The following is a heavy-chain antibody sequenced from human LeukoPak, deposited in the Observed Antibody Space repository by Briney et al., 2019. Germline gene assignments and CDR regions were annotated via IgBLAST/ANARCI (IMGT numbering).Heavy chain of an antibody. J-gene: IGHJ4*02. CDR2: IYYSGST. D-gene: IGHD4-17*01. CDR3: ARSGYGDFRIDY. CDR1: GGSISSGGYY. V-gene: IGHV4-31*03. Sequence: PSETLSLTCTVSGGSISSGGYYWSWIRQHPGKGLEWIGYIYYSGSTYYNPSLKSRVTISVDPSKNQFSLKLSSVTAADTAVYYCARSGYGDFRIDYWGQGTLVTVSS.